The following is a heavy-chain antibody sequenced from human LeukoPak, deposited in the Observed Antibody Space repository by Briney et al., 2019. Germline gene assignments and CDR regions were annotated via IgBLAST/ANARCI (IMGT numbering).Heavy chain of an antibody. J-gene: IGHJ6*02. V-gene: IGHV3-30*18. Sequence: PGGSLRLSCAASGFTLSSYGMHWVRQAPGKGLEWVAVISYDGSNKYYADSVKGRFTISRDNSKNTLYLQMNSLGAEDTAVYYCAKGGPTTVPYYYYGLDVWGQGTTVTVSS. CDR1: GFTLSSYG. CDR2: ISYDGSNK. D-gene: IGHD4-17*01. CDR3: AKGGPTTVPYYYYGLDV.